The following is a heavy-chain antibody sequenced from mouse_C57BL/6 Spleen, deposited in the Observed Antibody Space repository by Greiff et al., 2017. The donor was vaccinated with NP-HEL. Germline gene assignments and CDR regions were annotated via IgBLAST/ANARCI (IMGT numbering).Heavy chain of an antibody. J-gene: IGHJ2*01. D-gene: IGHD1-1*02. CDR1: GFTFSDYY. Sequence: DVKLVESEGGLVQPGSSMKLSCTASGFTFSDYYMAWVRQVPEKGLEWVANINYDGSSTYYLDSLKSRFIISRDNAKNILYLQMSSLKSEDTATYYCARARGGYYVDYWGQGTTLTVSS. CDR3: ARARGGYYVDY. V-gene: IGHV5-16*01. CDR2: INYDGSST.